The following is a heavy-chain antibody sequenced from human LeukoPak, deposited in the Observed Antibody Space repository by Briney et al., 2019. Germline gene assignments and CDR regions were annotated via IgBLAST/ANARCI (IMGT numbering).Heavy chain of an antibody. CDR3: ARRGRSSSWYGGWFDP. D-gene: IGHD6-13*01. Sequence: SETLPLTCAVYGGSFSGYYWSWIRQPPGKGLEWIGEINHSGSTNYNPSLKSRVTISVDTSKNQFSLKLSSVTAADTAVYYCARRGRSSSWYGGWFDPWGQGTLVTVSS. J-gene: IGHJ5*02. V-gene: IGHV4-34*01. CDR1: GGSFSGYY. CDR2: INHSGST.